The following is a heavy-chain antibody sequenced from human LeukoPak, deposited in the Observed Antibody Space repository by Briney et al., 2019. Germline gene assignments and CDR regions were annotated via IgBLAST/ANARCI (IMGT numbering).Heavy chain of an antibody. CDR1: GYTFTSYG. V-gene: IGHV1-18*01. Sequence: ASVKVSCKASGYTFTSYGISWVRQAPGQGLEWMGWISAYNGNTNHAQKLQGRVTMTTDTSTSTAYMELRSLRSDDTAVYYCARSLSSLRSRPSRPDYWGQGTLVTVSS. CDR2: ISAYNGNT. J-gene: IGHJ4*02. CDR3: ARSLSSLRSRPSRPDY. D-gene: IGHD3-10*01.